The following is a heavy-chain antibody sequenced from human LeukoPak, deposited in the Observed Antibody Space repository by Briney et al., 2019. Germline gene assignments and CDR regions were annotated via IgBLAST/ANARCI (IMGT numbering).Heavy chain of an antibody. D-gene: IGHD1-26*01. J-gene: IGHJ4*02. CDR1: GGSIRSTNW. V-gene: IGHV4/OR15-8*02. CDR3: SRESGAFCPFGY. CDR2: ISLSGQT. Sequence: KTSETLSLTCGVSGGSIRSTNWWSWVRQPPRQGLEWIGEISLSGQTNFNPSLNGRVTMSLDESRNQLSLKLTSVTAADTAIYYCSRESGAFCPFGYWGQGTLVIVPP.